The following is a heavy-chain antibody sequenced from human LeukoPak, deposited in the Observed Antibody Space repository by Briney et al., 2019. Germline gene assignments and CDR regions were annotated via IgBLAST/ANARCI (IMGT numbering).Heavy chain of an antibody. CDR2: IYYSGST. J-gene: IGHJ4*02. V-gene: IGHV4-61*01. CDR1: AGSISSSSYY. CDR3: ARDWVFDY. D-gene: IGHD7-27*01. Sequence: SETLSLTCAVSAGSISSSSYYWGWIRQPPGKGLEWIGYIYYSGSTNYNPSLKSRVTISVDTSKNQFSLKLSSVTAADTAVYYCARDWVFDYWGQGTLVTVSS.